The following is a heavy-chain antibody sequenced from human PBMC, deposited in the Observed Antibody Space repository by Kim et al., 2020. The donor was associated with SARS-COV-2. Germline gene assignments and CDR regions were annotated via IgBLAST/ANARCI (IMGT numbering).Heavy chain of an antibody. D-gene: IGHD2-15*01. V-gene: IGHV1-3*01. J-gene: IGHJ5*02. Sequence: ASVKVSCKASENIFNRYVMHWVRQAPGQSLEWMGWINAANGNTKYSQKFQGRVTITWDTSARTAYMDLSSLTSEDTAVYYCARGFCNDVNCFNWFDPWGQGTLVTVSS. CDR3: ARGFCNDVNCFNWFDP. CDR1: ENIFNRYV. CDR2: INAANGNT.